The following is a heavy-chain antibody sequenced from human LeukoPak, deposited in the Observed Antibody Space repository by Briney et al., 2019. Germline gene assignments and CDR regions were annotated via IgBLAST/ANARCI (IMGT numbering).Heavy chain of an antibody. CDR2: INPNSGGT. V-gene: IGHV1-2*02. D-gene: IGHD1-14*01. CDR1: GYTFTGYY. CDR3: ARSLPEYYYYGMAV. J-gene: IGHJ6*02. Sequence: ASVKVSCKASGYTFTGYYMHWVRQAPGQGLEWMGWINPNSGGTNYAQKFQGRVTMTRDTSISTAYMELSRLRSDDTAVYYCARSLPEYYYYGMAVWGQGTTATVSS.